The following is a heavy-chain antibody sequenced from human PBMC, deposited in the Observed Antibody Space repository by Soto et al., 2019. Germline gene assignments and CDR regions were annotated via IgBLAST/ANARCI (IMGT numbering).Heavy chain of an antibody. CDR2: TYFRSKWYT. V-gene: IGHV6-1*01. Sequence: PSQTLSLTCVISGDSVSNNSAAWNWIRQSPSRGLEWLGRTYFRSKWYTDYALSVESRITINPDTSKNQVSLHLNSVIPEDTAVYYCVSGPGGRFDPWGQGTLVTVSS. D-gene: IGHD2-2*01. CDR3: VSGPGGRFDP. J-gene: IGHJ5*02. CDR1: GDSVSNNSAA.